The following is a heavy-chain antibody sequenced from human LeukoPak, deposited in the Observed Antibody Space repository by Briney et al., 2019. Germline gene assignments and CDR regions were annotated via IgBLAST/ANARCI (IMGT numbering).Heavy chain of an antibody. CDR1: GFTFSSYA. Sequence: PGGSLRLSCAASGFTFSSYAMHWVRQAPGEGLEWVAVISYVGNNKYYADSVKGRFTVSRDNSKNTLYLQMSSLRADDTAVYYCARVSSFWAFDIWGQGTMVTVSS. J-gene: IGHJ3*02. V-gene: IGHV3-30-3*01. CDR3: ARVSSFWAFDI. D-gene: IGHD3-3*01. CDR2: ISYVGNNK.